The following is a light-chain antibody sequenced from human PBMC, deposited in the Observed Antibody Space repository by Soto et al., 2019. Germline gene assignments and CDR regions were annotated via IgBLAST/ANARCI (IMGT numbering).Light chain of an antibody. Sequence: QSALTQPASVSGSPGQSITISCTGTSSDIGGYNFVSWYQQHPGKAHKLVIYDVSGRPSGVSDRFSGSKSGNTASLTISGLLAEDEADYYCGSYTSSDTRVFGGGTKLTVL. J-gene: IGLJ3*02. CDR3: GSYTSSDTRV. CDR1: SSDIGGYNF. CDR2: DVS. V-gene: IGLV2-14*01.